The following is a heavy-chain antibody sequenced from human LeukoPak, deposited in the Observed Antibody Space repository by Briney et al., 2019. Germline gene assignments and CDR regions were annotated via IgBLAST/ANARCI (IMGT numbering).Heavy chain of an antibody. CDR3: TKARYCSSAPCPFDY. CDR2: ISWDSGSI. D-gene: IGHD2-2*01. V-gene: IGHV3-9*01. J-gene: IGHJ4*02. CDR1: GFTFDGYA. Sequence: GGSLRLSCAASGFTFDGYAMYWVRQPPGKGLEWVSGISWDSGSIGYADSVKGRFTISRDNAKNSLYLQMSSLRAEDTALYYCTKARYCSSAPCPFDYWGQGTLVTVSS.